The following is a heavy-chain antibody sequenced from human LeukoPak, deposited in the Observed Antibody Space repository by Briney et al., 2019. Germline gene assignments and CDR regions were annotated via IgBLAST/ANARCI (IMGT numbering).Heavy chain of an antibody. CDR3: TRIYSGYDIGAY. V-gene: IGHV3-49*04. CDR1: GFTFSSYE. D-gene: IGHD5-12*01. CDR2: IRSKAYGGTS. Sequence: GGSLRLSCAASGFTFSSYEMNWVRQAPGKGLDWVGLIRSKAYGGTSEYAASVKGRFTMSRDDSKNIAYLQMTSLKNEDTALYFCTRIYSGYDIGAYWGQGTLVTVSS. J-gene: IGHJ4*02.